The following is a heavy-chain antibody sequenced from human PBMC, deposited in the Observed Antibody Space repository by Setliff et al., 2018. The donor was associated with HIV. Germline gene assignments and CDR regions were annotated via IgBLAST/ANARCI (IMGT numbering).Heavy chain of an antibody. CDR1: DFNFRNYN. Sequence: GGSLRLSCAASDFNFRNYNMNWVRQAPGKGLEWVASITIGSGDIFYADSVQGRFTIFRDNDKKSLYRQMNSLRAEDTAIYYCAREGYGYSGYDPFDHFDYWGQGTLVTVSS. J-gene: IGHJ4*02. D-gene: IGHD5-12*01. CDR2: ITIGSGDI. CDR3: AREGYGYSGYDPFDHFDY. V-gene: IGHV3-21*01.